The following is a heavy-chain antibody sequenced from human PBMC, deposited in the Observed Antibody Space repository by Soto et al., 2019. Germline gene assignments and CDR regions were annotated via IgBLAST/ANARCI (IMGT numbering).Heavy chain of an antibody. CDR1: GGTFSSYT. V-gene: IGHV1-69*02. CDR2: IIPILGIA. J-gene: IGHJ6*03. CDR3: ARAKPEHYYYYYMDV. Sequence: ASVKVSCKASGGTFSSYTISWVRQAPGQGLEWMGRIIPILGIANYAQKFQGRVTITADKSTSTAYMELSGLRSEDTAVYYCARAKPEHYYYYYMDVWGKGTTVTVSS.